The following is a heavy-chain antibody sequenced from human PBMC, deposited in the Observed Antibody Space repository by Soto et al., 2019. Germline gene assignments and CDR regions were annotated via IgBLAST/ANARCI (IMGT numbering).Heavy chain of an antibody. CDR1: GGSFSGYY. CDR2: INHSGST. Sequence: SETLSLTCAVYGGSFSGYYWSWIRQPPGKGLEWIGEINHSGSTNYNPSLTSRVTISVDTSKNQFSLKLSSVTAADTAVYYCARGSGAAAISYWGQGTLVTVSS. V-gene: IGHV4-34*01. J-gene: IGHJ4*02. CDR3: ARGSGAAAISY. D-gene: IGHD2-2*01.